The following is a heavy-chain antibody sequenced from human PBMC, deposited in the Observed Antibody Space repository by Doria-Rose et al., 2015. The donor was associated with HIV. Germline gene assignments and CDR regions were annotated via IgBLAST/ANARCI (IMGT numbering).Heavy chain of an antibody. CDR3: ARIKSSRWYHKYYFDF. V-gene: IGHV2-26*01. CDR1: GGSLSSPGMG. D-gene: IGHD6-13*01. J-gene: IGHJ4*02. CDR2: IFSDDER. Sequence: ESGPVLVKPTETLMLTCTVSGGSLSSPGMGVSWIRQPPGKALEWLANIFSDDERSYQTSLKSRLTISRGTSKSQVVLTMTDMDPVDTATYYCARIKSSRWYHKYYFDFWGQGTLVIVSA.